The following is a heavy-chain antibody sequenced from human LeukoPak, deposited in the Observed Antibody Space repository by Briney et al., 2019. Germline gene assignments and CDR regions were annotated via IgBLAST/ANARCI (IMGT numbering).Heavy chain of an antibody. J-gene: IGHJ6*02. V-gene: IGHV4-59*01. D-gene: IGHD6-19*01. Sequence: KPSETLSLTCNVSGGSISTYYWSWIRQPPGKGLEWIGYIYYSGTTNYNPSLKSRVTISVDTSKNQVSLKLTSVTAADTAVYYCAGTYSRGWAVYYYYGMDVWGQGTTVSVSS. CDR2: IYYSGTT. CDR3: AGTYSRGWAVYYYYGMDV. CDR1: GGSISTYY.